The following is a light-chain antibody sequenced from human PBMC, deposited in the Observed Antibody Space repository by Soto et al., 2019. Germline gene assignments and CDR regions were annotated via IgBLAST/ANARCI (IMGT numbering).Light chain of an antibody. CDR2: EAT. J-gene: IGLJ3*02. V-gene: IGLV2-23*02. Sequence: QSALTQPASVSGSPGQSITISCTGTSSDIGRYNLVSCYQQHPGKPPKLMIYEATKRPSGVSNRFSGSKSGNTASLTISGLQAEDEADYYCSLYASTNTFMFGGGTKLTVL. CDR1: SSDIGRYNL. CDR3: SLYASTNTFM.